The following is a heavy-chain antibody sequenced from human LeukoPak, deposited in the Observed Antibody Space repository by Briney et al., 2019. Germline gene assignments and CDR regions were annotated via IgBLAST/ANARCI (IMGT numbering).Heavy chain of an antibody. J-gene: IGHJ4*02. D-gene: IGHD2-15*01. CDR1: GFTFSNHG. Sequence: GRSLRLSCAASGFTFSNHGMHWVRQAPGKGLEWVAVIWYDGSNKSYGDSVKGRFTMSRGNSKNTLYLQMNSLRAEDTAVYYCARDGGGHPSNWVQGTLVTVSS. CDR3: ARDGGGHPSN. V-gene: IGHV3-33*01. CDR2: IWYDGSNK.